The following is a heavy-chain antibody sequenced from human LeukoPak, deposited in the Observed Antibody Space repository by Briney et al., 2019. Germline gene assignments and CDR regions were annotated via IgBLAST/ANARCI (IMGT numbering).Heavy chain of an antibody. CDR3: ARNPSTTGTKDY. J-gene: IGHJ4*02. Sequence: ASVKVSCKASGYTFTGYYMHWVRQAPGQGLEWMGWINPNSGGTNYAQKFQGSVTMTRDTSISTAYMELSRLRSDDTAVYYCARNPSTTGTKDYWGQGTLVTVSS. V-gene: IGHV1-2*02. CDR2: INPNSGGT. D-gene: IGHD1-1*01. CDR1: GYTFTGYY.